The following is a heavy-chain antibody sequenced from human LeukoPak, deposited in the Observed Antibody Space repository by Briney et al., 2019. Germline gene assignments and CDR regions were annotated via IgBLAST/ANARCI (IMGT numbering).Heavy chain of an antibody. CDR3: ASLSLGGSGSYYGMDV. D-gene: IGHD3-10*01. Sequence: SETLSLTCAVYGGSFSGYYWSWIRQPPGKGLEWIGEINHSGSTNYNPSLKSRVTISVDTSKNQFSLKLSSVTAADTAVYYCASLSLGGSGSYYGMDVWGQGTTVTVSS. V-gene: IGHV4-34*01. CDR1: GGSFSGYY. CDR2: INHSGST. J-gene: IGHJ6*02.